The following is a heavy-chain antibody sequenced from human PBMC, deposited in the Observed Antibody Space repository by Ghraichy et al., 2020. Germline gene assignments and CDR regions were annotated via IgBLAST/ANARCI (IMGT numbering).Heavy chain of an antibody. J-gene: IGHJ4*02. V-gene: IGHV3-53*01. D-gene: IGHD4-17*01. CDR3: ARIRYGDYVPYYFDY. CDR1: GFTVSSNY. Sequence: GESLNISCAASGFTVSSNYMSWVRQAPGKGLEWVSVIYSGGSTYYADSVKGRFTISRDNSKNTLYLQMNSLRAEDTAVYYCARIRYGDYVPYYFDYWGQGTLVTVSS. CDR2: IYSGGST.